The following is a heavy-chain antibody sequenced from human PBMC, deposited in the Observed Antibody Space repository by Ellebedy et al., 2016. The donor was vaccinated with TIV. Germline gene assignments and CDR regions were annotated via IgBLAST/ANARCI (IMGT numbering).Heavy chain of an antibody. J-gene: IGHJ6*02. D-gene: IGHD3-9*01. Sequence: AASVKVSCKASGYTFTGYYMHWVRQAPGQGLEWMGWINPNSGGTNYAQKFQGRVTMTRDTSISTAYMELSRLRSDDTAVYYCASGNDNPALHYYGMDVWGQGTTVTVSS. CDR1: GYTFTGYY. CDR3: ASGNDNPALHYYGMDV. CDR2: INPNSGGT. V-gene: IGHV1-2*02.